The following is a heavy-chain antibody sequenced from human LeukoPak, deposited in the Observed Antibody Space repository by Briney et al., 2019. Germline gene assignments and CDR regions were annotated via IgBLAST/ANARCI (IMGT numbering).Heavy chain of an antibody. Sequence: GGSLRLSCAASGFAFSNAWMSWARQAPGKGLEWVSAISGSGGSTYYADSVKGRFTISRDNSKNTLYLQMNSLRAEDTAVYYCAKPGTYYYDSSGYPNWGQGTLVTVSS. CDR1: GFAFSNAW. CDR2: ISGSGGST. CDR3: AKPGTYYYDSSGYPN. D-gene: IGHD3-22*01. J-gene: IGHJ4*02. V-gene: IGHV3-23*01.